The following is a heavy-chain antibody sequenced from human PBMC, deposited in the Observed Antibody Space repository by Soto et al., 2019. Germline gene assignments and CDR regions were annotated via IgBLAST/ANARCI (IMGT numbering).Heavy chain of an antibody. J-gene: IGHJ6*03. V-gene: IGHV3-9*01. Sequence: EVQLVESGGGLVQPGRSLRLSCAASGFTFDDYAMHWVRQAPGKGLEWVSGISWNSGSIGYADSVKGRFTISRDNAKNSLYLQMNSLRAEDTGLYYCAKDNEGSAAYYMDVWGKGTTVTVSS. CDR1: GFTFDDYA. CDR2: ISWNSGSI. CDR3: AKDNEGSAAYYMDV.